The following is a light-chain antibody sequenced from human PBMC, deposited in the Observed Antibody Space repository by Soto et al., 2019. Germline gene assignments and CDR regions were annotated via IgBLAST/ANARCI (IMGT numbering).Light chain of an antibody. CDR3: QQANGFPFT. Sequence: DIQMTQSPSSVSASVGDRVTITCRASHGVSSWLAWYQQKPGKAPKLLIYAASSLQSGVPSRFSGSGSGADFTLTISSLQPEDFTTYYCQQANGFPFTFGPGTKVDIK. V-gene: IGKV1-12*01. CDR2: AAS. CDR1: HGVSSW. J-gene: IGKJ3*01.